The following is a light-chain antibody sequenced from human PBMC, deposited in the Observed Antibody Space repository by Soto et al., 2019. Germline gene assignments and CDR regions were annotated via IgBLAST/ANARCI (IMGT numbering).Light chain of an antibody. CDR2: EVS. J-gene: IGLJ1*01. CDR1: SSDVGSYNL. V-gene: IGLV2-23*02. CDR3: CSYAGSSFYV. Sequence: QSALTQPASVSGSPGQSITISCTGISSDVGSYNLVSWYQQHPGKAPKLMIYEVSKRPSGVSNRFSGSKSGNTASLTISGLQAEDEADYYCCSYAGSSFYVFGTGTKLTVL.